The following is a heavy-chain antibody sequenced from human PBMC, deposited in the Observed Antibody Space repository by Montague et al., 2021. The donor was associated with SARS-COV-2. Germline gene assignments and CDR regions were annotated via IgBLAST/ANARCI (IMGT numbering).Heavy chain of an antibody. J-gene: IGHJ3*02. CDR2: IYYSGST. CDR3: ARGGYYDYAFDI. CDR1: GGSISSYY. V-gene: IGHV4-59*01. Sequence: SETLSLTCTVSGGSISSYYWSWIRQPPGKGLEWIWNIYYSGSTNYNPSLKRRVTISVDTSKNQFSLKLSAVTAADTAVYYCARGGYYDYAFDIWGQGTMVTVSS. D-gene: IGHD3-22*01.